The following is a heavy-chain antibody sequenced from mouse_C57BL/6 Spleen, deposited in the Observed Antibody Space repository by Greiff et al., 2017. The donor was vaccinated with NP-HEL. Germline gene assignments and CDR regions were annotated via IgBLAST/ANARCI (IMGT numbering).Heavy chain of an antibody. CDR1: GYTFTSYW. Sequence: VQLQQSGAELVRPGSSVKLSCKASGYTFTSYWMDWVKQRPGQGLEWIGNIYPSDSETHYNQKFKDKATLTVDKSSSTAYMQLSSLTSEDSAVYYCARGGGNWIAYWGQGTLVTVSA. V-gene: IGHV1-61*01. CDR2: IYPSDSET. D-gene: IGHD2-1*01. J-gene: IGHJ3*01. CDR3: ARGGGNWIAY.